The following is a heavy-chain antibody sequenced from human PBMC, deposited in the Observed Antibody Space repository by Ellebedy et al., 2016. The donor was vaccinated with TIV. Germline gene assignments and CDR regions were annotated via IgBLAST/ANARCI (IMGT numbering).Heavy chain of an antibody. CDR2: INHSGST. Sequence: SETLSLTXAVYGGSFSGYYWSWIRQPPGKGLEWIGEINHSGSTNYNPSLKSRVTISVDTSKNQFSLKLSSVTAADTAVYYCAREQNYYDSSGYYWGAFDIWGQGTMVTVSS. V-gene: IGHV4-34*01. CDR1: GGSFSGYY. CDR3: AREQNYYDSSGYYWGAFDI. J-gene: IGHJ3*02. D-gene: IGHD3-22*01.